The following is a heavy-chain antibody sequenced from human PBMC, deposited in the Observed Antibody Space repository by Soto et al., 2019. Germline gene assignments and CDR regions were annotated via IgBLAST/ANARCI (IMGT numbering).Heavy chain of an antibody. CDR1: GGSFSGYY. CDR3: ARGWGRIFDY. CDR2: INHSGST. D-gene: IGHD7-27*01. V-gene: IGHV4-34*01. Sequence: SETLSLTCAVYGGSFSGYYWSWIRQPPGKGLEWIGEINHSGSTNYNPSLKSRVTISLDTSKNQFSLKLSSVTAADTAVYYCARGWGRIFDYWGQGTLVTVSS. J-gene: IGHJ4*02.